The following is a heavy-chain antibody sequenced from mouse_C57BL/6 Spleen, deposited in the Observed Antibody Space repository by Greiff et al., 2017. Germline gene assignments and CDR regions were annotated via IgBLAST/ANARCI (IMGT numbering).Heavy chain of an antibody. CDR3: ARRGPLWMDD. V-gene: IGHV1-64*01. Sequence: QVQLQQPGAELVKPGASVKLSCKASGYTFPSSWMHWVKQRPGQGLEWIGMLHPYSGSTNYNEKFKSKATLTVDKSSSTAYMPLSSLASEDSAVYYCARRGPLWMDDWGQGTSVTVSS. D-gene: IGHD1-1*02. CDR1: GYTFPSSW. CDR2: LHPYSGST. J-gene: IGHJ4*01.